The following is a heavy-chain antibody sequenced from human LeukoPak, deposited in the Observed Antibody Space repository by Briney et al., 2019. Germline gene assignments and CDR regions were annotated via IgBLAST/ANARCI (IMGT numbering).Heavy chain of an antibody. D-gene: IGHD4-17*01. V-gene: IGHV4-59*01. J-gene: IGHJ4*02. Sequence: SSETLSLTCTVSGGSISSYYWSWIRQPPGKGLEWIGYIYYSGSTNYNPSLKSRVTISVDTSKNQFSLKLSSMTAADTAVYYCARVGDYVGYFDYWGQGTLVTVSS. CDR3: ARVGDYVGYFDY. CDR1: GGSISSYY. CDR2: IYYSGST.